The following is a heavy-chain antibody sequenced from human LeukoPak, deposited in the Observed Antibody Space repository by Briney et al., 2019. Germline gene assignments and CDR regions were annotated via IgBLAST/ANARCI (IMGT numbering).Heavy chain of an antibody. D-gene: IGHD4-17*01. V-gene: IGHV3-43D*03. J-gene: IGHJ6*03. CDR2: ISWDGGST. CDR1: GFTFDDYA. CDR3: TRAVYGGYWGGGLYYMDV. Sequence: GGSLRLSCAASGFTFDDYAMHWVRQAPGKGLEWVSLISWDGGSTYYADSVKGRFTISRDNAKNSLYLQLNSLRAKDTALNSGTRAVYGGYWGGGLYYMDVWGKGTTVTVSS.